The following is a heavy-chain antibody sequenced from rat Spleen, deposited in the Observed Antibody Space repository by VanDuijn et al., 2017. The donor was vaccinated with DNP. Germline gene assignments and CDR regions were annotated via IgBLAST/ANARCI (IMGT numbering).Heavy chain of an antibody. CDR2: MSTGGGNI. D-gene: IGHD1-4*01. CDR3: TELPSYYEAWFAY. J-gene: IGHJ3*01. CDR1: GFIFSNHY. V-gene: IGHV5-25*01. Sequence: EVQLVESGGGLVQPGGSVKLSCAASGFIFSNHYMAWVRQAPTKGLEWVASMSTGGGNIYYRDSVKGRFTVSRDNARGILYLQMNSLTSEDTATYYCTELPSYYEAWFAYWGQGALVTVSS.